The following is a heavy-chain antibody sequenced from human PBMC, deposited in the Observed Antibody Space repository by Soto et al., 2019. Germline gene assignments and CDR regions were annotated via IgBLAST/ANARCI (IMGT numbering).Heavy chain of an antibody. J-gene: IGHJ6*02. V-gene: IGHV1-69*01. Sequence: QVQLVQSGAEVKKPGSSVKVSCKASGGTFSSYAISWVRQAPGQGLEWMGGIIPIFGTANYAQKFQGRVTITADESTITDYMEVSSLRSEDTAVYYCARSTTVTTHYCDGMDVWGQGTTVTVSS. D-gene: IGHD4-17*01. CDR3: ARSTTVTTHYCDGMDV. CDR1: GGTFSSYA. CDR2: IIPIFGTA.